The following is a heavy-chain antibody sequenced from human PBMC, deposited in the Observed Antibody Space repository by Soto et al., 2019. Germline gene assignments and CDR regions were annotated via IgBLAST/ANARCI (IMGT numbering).Heavy chain of an antibody. V-gene: IGHV4-59*02. Sequence: PSETLSLTCTVSGASVRDYNWNWIRQPPGRGLEWIGFIHHTGSNTYSPSLRSRVTMSVDTSRNQFSLMMTSVTAADTAVYYCATDTRTYSNYAYYFDYWGQGTLVTVPQ. D-gene: IGHD4-4*01. CDR1: GASVRDYN. CDR3: ATDTRTYSNYAYYFDY. CDR2: IHHTGSN. J-gene: IGHJ4*02.